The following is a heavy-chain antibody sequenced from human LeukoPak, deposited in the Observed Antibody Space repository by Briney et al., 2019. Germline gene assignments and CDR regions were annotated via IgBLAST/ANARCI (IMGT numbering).Heavy chain of an antibody. Sequence: GGSLRLSCSASGFTFSNYAMHWVRQAPGKGLEYVSAISSNGGSTYYAESVKGRFTISRDNSKNTLYLQMSSLRAEDTAVYYCAREQRTFGGVIVTWGQGTLVTVSS. CDR1: GFTFSNYA. D-gene: IGHD3-16*02. CDR3: AREQRTFGGVIVT. J-gene: IGHJ5*02. CDR2: ISSNGGST. V-gene: IGHV3-64D*09.